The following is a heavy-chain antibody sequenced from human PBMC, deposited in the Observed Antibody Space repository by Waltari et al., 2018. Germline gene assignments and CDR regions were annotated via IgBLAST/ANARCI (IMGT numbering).Heavy chain of an antibody. D-gene: IGHD2-15*01. CDR2: INQDGSEI. Sequence: EVQLVESGGGLVQPGGSLSLSCAAPGFTLNSEWMSWVRQAQGKGLEGVANINQDGSEINYVDSVKGRFTISRDNARNSLYLQMNSLRVEDAAVYYCARGRGWYWGQGTLVAVSS. CDR1: GFTLNSEW. V-gene: IGHV3-7*01. CDR3: ARGRGWY. J-gene: IGHJ4*02.